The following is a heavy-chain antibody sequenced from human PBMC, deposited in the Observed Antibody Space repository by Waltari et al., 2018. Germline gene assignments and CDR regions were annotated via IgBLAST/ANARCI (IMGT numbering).Heavy chain of an antibody. V-gene: IGHV3-74*01. D-gene: IGHD4-17*01. J-gene: IGHJ5*02. CDR2: INSDGSST. Sequence: EVQLVESGGGLVQPGGSLRLSCAASGFTFSRYWLHVVRQAPGKGLVWVSRINSDGSSTSYADSVKGRFTISRDNAKNTLYLQMNSLRAEDTAVYYCARGDYTYNWFDPWGQGTLVTVSS. CDR1: GFTFSRYW. CDR3: ARGDYTYNWFDP.